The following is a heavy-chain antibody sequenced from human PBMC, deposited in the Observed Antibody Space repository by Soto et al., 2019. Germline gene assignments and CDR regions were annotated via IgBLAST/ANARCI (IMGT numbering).Heavy chain of an antibody. Sequence: QVQLVQSGAEVKKPGSSVKVSCKASGGTFSSFAISWIRQAPGQGLEWMGGIIPIFDTSNYAQKFQGRLTINADESTNTVYMELSSLRSDDTAVFYCAKKSLDSSGGFGAFDIWGQGTMVTVSS. CDR1: GGTFSSFA. J-gene: IGHJ3*02. V-gene: IGHV1-69*12. CDR2: IIPIFDTS. D-gene: IGHD3-22*01. CDR3: AKKSLDSSGGFGAFDI.